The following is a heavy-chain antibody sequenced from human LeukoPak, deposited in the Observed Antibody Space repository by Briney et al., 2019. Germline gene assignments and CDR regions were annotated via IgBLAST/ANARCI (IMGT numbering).Heavy chain of an antibody. Sequence: AASVKVSCKASGGTFSNYGISWVRQAPGQGLECMGGIIPIFGKANYAQKFQGRVTITADESTSTAYMELSSLRSEDTAVYYCARSRRVRYCSNISCYAGFFEYWGQGTLVTVSS. D-gene: IGHD2-2*01. V-gene: IGHV1-69*01. CDR1: GGTFSNYG. CDR2: IIPIFGKA. CDR3: ARSRRVRYCSNISCYAGFFEY. J-gene: IGHJ4*02.